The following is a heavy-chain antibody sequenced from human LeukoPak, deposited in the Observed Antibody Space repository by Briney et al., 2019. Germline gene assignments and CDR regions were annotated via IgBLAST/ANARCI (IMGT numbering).Heavy chain of an antibody. CDR2: IKQDRSEE. J-gene: IGHJ6*03. CDR3: ARDQGGYGYYYMDV. D-gene: IGHD5-18*01. V-gene: IGHV3-7*01. Sequence: GGSLRLSCAASGYTFSNYWMSWVRQAPGKGPEWVANIKQDRSEEYYVDSVKGRFTISRDNAKNSLYLQMNSLRAEDTAVYYCARDQGGYGYYYMDVWGKGTMVTVSS. CDR1: GYTFSNYW.